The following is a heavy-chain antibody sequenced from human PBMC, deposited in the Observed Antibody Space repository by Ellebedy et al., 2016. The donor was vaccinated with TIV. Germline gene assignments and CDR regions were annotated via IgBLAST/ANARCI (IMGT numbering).Heavy chain of an antibody. J-gene: IGHJ4*02. CDR3: ARSSGWDRFDY. D-gene: IGHD6-19*01. CDR2: IYHSGST. CDR1: GASISSYY. Sequence: MPSETLSLTCSVSGASISSYYWSWIRQPPGKGLEWIGYIYHSGSTRYNYSLESRATISVETSKNQFSLKLNSVTAADTAVYYCARSSGWDRFDYWGQGTLVTVSS. V-gene: IGHV4-59*08.